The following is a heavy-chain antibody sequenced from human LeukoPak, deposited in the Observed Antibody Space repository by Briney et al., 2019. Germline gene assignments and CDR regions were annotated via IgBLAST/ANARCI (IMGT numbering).Heavy chain of an antibody. J-gene: IGHJ4*02. Sequence: ASVKVSCKASGYTFTTYGISWVRQAPGQGLEWMGWISTYNGNTKYAQKFQGRVTMTTDTSTSTAYMELRSLRSDDTAIYYCTRDLKETGCSTWYDWGQGTPVTVSS. D-gene: IGHD6-13*01. CDR2: ISTYNGNT. CDR3: TRDLKETGCSTWYD. V-gene: IGHV1-18*01. CDR1: GYTFTTYG.